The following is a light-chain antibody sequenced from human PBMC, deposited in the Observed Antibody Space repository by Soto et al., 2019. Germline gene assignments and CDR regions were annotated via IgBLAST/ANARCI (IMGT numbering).Light chain of an antibody. Sequence: QSALTQPASVSGSPGQSITISCTGTTSDVGGYNYVSWYQQHPGKAPKLMIYGVSNRPSGVSNRFSGSKSGNTASLTISGLQAEDEADYYCGSYISSSTLYVFGTGTKLTVL. CDR2: GVS. V-gene: IGLV2-14*01. CDR3: GSYISSSTLYV. J-gene: IGLJ1*01. CDR1: TSDVGGYNY.